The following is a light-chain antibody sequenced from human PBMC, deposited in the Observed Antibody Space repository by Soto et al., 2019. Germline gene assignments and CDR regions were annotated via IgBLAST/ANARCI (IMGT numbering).Light chain of an antibody. CDR1: QSISSSY. CDR3: QQYASSPFS. Sequence: EIVLTQSPGTLSLSPGERVTLSCRASQSISSSYFAWYQQKPGQSPRLVIYGASSRATGIPDRFTGSESGTDFTLTISRLEPEDFAVYYCQQYASSPFSFGQGTKLLIK. CDR2: GAS. J-gene: IGKJ2*01. V-gene: IGKV3-20*01.